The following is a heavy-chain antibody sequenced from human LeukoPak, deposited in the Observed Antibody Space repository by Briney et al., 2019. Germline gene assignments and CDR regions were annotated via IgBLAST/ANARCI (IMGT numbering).Heavy chain of an antibody. CDR2: ISSTSGTI. Sequence: GGSLRPSCAASGFTFRSYSMNWVRQAPGKGLEWVSYISSTSGTIYYADSMKGRFTISRDNAKNSLYLQMNGLRAEDTAVYYCARELVVPAAISSYDAFDIWGQGTMVTVSS. CDR1: GFTFRSYS. J-gene: IGHJ3*02. CDR3: ARELVVPAAISSYDAFDI. V-gene: IGHV3-48*04. D-gene: IGHD2-2*01.